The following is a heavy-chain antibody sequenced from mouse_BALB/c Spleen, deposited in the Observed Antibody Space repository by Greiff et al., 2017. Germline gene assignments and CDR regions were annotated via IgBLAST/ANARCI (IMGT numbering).Heavy chain of an antibody. Sequence: DVHLVESGAELVKPGASVKLSCTASGFNIKDTYMHWVKQRPEQGLEWIGRIDPANGNTKYDPKFQGKATITADTSSNTAYLQLSSLTSEDTAVYYCARFWLSSWSMDYWGQGTSVTVSS. J-gene: IGHJ4*01. CDR2: IDPANGNT. V-gene: IGHV14-3*02. CDR1: GFNIKDTY. D-gene: IGHD1-2*01. CDR3: ARFWLSSWSMDY.